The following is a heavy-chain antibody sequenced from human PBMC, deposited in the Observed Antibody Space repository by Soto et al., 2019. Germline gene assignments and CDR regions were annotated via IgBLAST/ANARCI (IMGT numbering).Heavy chain of an antibody. Sequence: SETLSLTCTVSNCSIGRGYYWGGSRQSPGEGLEWIVSMYHSGTTYYKPSLKSRVTISIDTSKNQFSLKLTSVSSADTAVYFCARVAFGPIDYWGQGTLVTVSS. CDR3: ARVAFGPIDY. CDR2: MYHSGTT. D-gene: IGHD3-16*01. J-gene: IGHJ4*02. V-gene: IGHV4-38-2*02. CDR1: NCSIGRGYY.